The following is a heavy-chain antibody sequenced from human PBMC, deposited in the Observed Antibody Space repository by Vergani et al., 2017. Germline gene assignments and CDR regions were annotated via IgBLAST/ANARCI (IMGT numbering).Heavy chain of an antibody. CDR2: ISSSGSTI. CDR1: GFTFSDYY. Sequence: VQLLESGGGLVKPGGSLRLSCAASGFTFSDYYMSWIRQAPGKGLEWVSYISSSGSTIYYADSVKGRFTISRDNAKNSLYLQMNSLRAEDTAVYYCARDSAVVVPAAIHVYYYYYYMDVWGKGTTVTVSS. CDR3: ARDSAVVVPAAIHVYYYYYYMDV. J-gene: IGHJ6*03. D-gene: IGHD2-2*01. V-gene: IGHV3-11*01.